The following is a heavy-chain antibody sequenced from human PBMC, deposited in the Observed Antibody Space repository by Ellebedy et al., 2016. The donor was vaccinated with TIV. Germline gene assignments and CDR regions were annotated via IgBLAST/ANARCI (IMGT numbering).Heavy chain of an antibody. CDR2: IYPGDSDT. V-gene: IGHV5-51*01. CDR3: ARRGARWLQLPEDAFDI. Sequence: GGSLRLXXKGSGYSFTSYWIGWVRQMPGKGLEWMGIIYPGDSDTRYSPSFQGQVTISADKSISTAYLQWSSLKASDTAMYYCARRGARWLQLPEDAFDIWGQGTMVTVSS. CDR1: GYSFTSYW. D-gene: IGHD5-24*01. J-gene: IGHJ3*02.